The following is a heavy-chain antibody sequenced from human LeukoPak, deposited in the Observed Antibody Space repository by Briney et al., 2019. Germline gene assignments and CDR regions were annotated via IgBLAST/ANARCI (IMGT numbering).Heavy chain of an antibody. Sequence: SEGLSLTCAVYGGSFSGYYWSWIRQPPGKGLEWIGEINHSGSTNYNPSLKIRVTISVDTSKNQFSLKLSSVTAADTAVYYCARGGRTMVRGVDSFDYWGQGTLVTVSA. D-gene: IGHD3-10*01. CDR1: GGSFSGYY. J-gene: IGHJ4*02. CDR3: ARGGRTMVRGVDSFDY. V-gene: IGHV4-34*01. CDR2: INHSGST.